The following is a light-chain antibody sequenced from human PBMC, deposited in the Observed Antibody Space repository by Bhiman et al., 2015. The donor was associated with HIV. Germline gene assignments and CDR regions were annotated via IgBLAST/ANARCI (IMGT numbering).Light chain of an antibody. CDR3: TSYTTTGFFV. J-gene: IGLJ1*01. CDR1: SSDIGSYSF. Sequence: QSALTQPASVSGSPGQSITISCTGTSSDIGSYSFVSWYQQHPGKAPQLMIYDVSQRPSGISNRFSGSKSGNTASLTISGVQAEDEADYYCTSYTTTGFFVFGSATKVTVL. CDR2: DVS. V-gene: IGLV2-14*02.